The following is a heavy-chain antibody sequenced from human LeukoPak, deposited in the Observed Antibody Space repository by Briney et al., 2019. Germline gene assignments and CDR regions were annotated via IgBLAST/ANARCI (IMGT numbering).Heavy chain of an antibody. CDR3: ARRSGSFDY. D-gene: IGHD1-26*01. V-gene: IGHV3-21*01. CDR1: GFTLSSYT. CDR2: ISGDTYYI. J-gene: IGHJ4*02. Sequence: GGSLKLSCAASGFTLSSYTMNWVRLSPGKGLEWVSSISGDTYYIQYADSVKGRFTVSRDNAKNSLYLQVNSLRADDTAVYYCARRSGSFDYWGQGTLVTVSS.